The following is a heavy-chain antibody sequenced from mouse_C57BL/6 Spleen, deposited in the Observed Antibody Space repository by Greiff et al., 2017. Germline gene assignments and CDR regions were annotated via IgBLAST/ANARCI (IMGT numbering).Heavy chain of an antibody. J-gene: IGHJ4*01. Sequence: EVQVVESGGGLVKPGGSLKLSCAASGFTFSSYTMSWVRQTPEKRLEWVATISGGGGNTYYPDSVKGRFTISRDNAKNTLYLQMSSLRSEDTALYYCARRGYAYAMDYWGQGTSVTVSS. CDR3: ARRGYAYAMDY. D-gene: IGHD2-2*01. CDR1: GFTFSSYT. CDR2: ISGGGGNT. V-gene: IGHV5-9*01.